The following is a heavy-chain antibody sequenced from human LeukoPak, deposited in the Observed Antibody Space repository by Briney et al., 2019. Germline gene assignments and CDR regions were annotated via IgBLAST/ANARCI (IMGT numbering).Heavy chain of an antibody. CDR1: GYTFTNYG. D-gene: IGHD2-2*01. CDR3: ARGGLSLVPAAPFDY. J-gene: IGHJ4*02. V-gene: IGHV1-18*01. Sequence: ASVNVSCKASGYTFTNYGITWVRQAPGQGLEWMGWISAYSGNTNYAQKLQGRVTMTTDTSTSTAYMELRSLTSDDTAVYYCARGGLSLVPAAPFDYWGQGTLVTVSS. CDR2: ISAYSGNT.